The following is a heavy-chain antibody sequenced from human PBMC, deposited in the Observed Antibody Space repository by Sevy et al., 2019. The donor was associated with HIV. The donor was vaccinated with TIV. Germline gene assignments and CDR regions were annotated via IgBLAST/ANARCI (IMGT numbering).Heavy chain of an antibody. CDR1: GFTFSSYG. CDR3: VPILYQTTATLDY. D-gene: IGHD4-17*01. J-gene: IGHJ4*02. Sequence: GGSLRLSCAASGFTFSSYGMHWVRQAPGKGLEWVAVISYDGSNKYYADSVKGRFTISRDNSKNTLYLQMNSLRAEDTAVYYCVPILYQTTATLDYWGQGTLVTVSS. CDR2: ISYDGSNK. V-gene: IGHV3-30*03.